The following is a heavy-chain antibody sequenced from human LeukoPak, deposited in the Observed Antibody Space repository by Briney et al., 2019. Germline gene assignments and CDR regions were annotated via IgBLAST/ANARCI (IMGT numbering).Heavy chain of an antibody. CDR2: INWNGGST. CDR1: GFTFDDYG. D-gene: IGHD3/OR15-3a*01. V-gene: IGHV3-20*04. J-gene: IGHJ6*04. Sequence: GGSLGLSCAASGFTFDDYGMSWVRQAPGKGLEWVSGINWNGGSTGYADSVKGRFTISRDNAKNTVYLQMSSLRAEDTAVYYCTREGVSDFWTGYLDVWGKGTTVTVSS. CDR3: TREGVSDFWTGYLDV.